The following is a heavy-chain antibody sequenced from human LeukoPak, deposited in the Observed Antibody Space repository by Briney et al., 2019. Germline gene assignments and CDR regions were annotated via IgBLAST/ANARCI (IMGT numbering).Heavy chain of an antibody. CDR1: GFTFSGSA. J-gene: IGHJ4*02. Sequence: GGSLRLSCVASGFTFSGSAILWVRQASGKGLEWIGRIRSKANKHATTYAASVRGRFIVSRDDSKITAYLQMNRLKTDDTAMYYCTSPYSSSGGFDYWGQGTLVTVSS. D-gene: IGHD6-19*01. CDR3: TSPYSSSGGFDY. CDR2: IRSKANKHAT. V-gene: IGHV3-73*01.